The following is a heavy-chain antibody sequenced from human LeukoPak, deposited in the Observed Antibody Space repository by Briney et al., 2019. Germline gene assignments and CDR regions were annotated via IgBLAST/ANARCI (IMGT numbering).Heavy chain of an antibody. CDR1: GFTVSSKY. V-gene: IGHV3-66*02. J-gene: IGHJ5*02. CDR2: IFSGDNT. CDR3: ARDFGRGYCSSTSCYGWFDP. Sequence: GGSLRLSCAASGFTVSSKYMSWVRQAPGKGLEWVSVIFSGDNTYYSDSVKGRFTISRDNSKNTLYLQMNSLRAEDTAVYYCARDFGRGYCSSTSCYGWFDPWGQGTLVTVSS. D-gene: IGHD2-2*01.